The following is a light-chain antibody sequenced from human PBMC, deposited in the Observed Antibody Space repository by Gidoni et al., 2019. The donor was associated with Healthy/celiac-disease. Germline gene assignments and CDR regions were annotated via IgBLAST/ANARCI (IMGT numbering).Light chain of an antibody. CDR2: DVS. J-gene: IGLJ3*02. V-gene: IGLV2-14*03. CDR3: SSYTSSSTLV. Sequence: QSARTKPASVSGSPGQSITISCTGTSSDVGGYNSVSWYQQHPGKAPKLMIYDVSNRPSGVSNRFSGSQSGTTASLTISGLQAEYEADYYCSSYTSSSTLVFGGGTKLTVL. CDR1: SSDVGGYNS.